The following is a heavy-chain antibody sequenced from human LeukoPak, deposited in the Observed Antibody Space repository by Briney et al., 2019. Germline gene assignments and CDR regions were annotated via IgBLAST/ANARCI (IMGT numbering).Heavy chain of an antibody. CDR2: IYSGGST. J-gene: IGHJ4*02. CDR1: GGSFSGYY. Sequence: ETLSLTCAVYGGSFSGYYWSWIRQPPGKGLEWVSVIYSGGSTYYADSVKGRFTISRDNSKNTLYLQMNSLRAEDTAVYYCARGFRYSTGWNYFDYWGQGTLVTVSS. D-gene: IGHD6-19*01. V-gene: IGHV3-53*03. CDR3: ARGFRYSTGWNYFDY.